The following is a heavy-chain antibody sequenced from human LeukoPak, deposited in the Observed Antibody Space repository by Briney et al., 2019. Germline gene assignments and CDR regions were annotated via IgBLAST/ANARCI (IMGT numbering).Heavy chain of an antibody. D-gene: IGHD2-2*01. V-gene: IGHV3-23*01. J-gene: IGHJ4*02. CDR2: ISGSGGST. Sequence: GGSLRLSCAASGFTFSSYSMSWVRQAPGKGLEWVSAISGSGGSTYYADSVKGRFTTSRDNSKNTVFLQMNSLRAEDTAVYYCARGRSTSSIFDYWGQGTLVTVSS. CDR3: ARGRSTSSIFDY. CDR1: GFTFSSYS.